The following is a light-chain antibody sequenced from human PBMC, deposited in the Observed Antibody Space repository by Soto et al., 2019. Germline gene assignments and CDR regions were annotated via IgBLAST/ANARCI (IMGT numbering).Light chain of an antibody. J-gene: IGKJ5*01. Sequence: IVLTQSPATLSLSPGERATLSCRASQSVSSYLAWYQQKPGQAPRLLIYDASNRATGIPARFSGSGSGTDFTLTISSLEPEDFAVYYCQQRSNWPPRGSTVGQGTRLEIK. V-gene: IGKV3-11*01. CDR3: QQRSNWPPRGST. CDR2: DAS. CDR1: QSVSSY.